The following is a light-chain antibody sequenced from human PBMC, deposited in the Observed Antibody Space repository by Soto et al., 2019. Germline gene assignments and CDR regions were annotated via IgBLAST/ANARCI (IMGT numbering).Light chain of an antibody. V-gene: IGLV2-14*03. CDR2: DVN. J-gene: IGLJ2*01. Sequence: QSVLTQPASVSGSPEQSITISCTGTSSDIGAYNYVSWYQQHPGKAPKLMIYDVNIRPSGVSNRFSGSKSGNTASLTISGLQAEDEADYYCTSWTTSTTMIFGGGTKLTVL. CDR3: TSWTTSTTMI. CDR1: SSDIGAYNY.